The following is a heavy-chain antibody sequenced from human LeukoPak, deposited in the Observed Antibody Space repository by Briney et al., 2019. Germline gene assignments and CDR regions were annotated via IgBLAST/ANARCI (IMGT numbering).Heavy chain of an antibody. D-gene: IGHD3-3*01. V-gene: IGHV1-18*01. CDR2: ISAYNGNT. J-gene: IGHJ5*02. CDR3: ARGQTYYDFWSDKLKNWFDP. CDR1: GYTFTSYG. Sequence: ASVKVSCKASGYTFTSYGISWVRQAPGQGLEWMGWISAYNGNTNYAQKFQGRVTMTRDTSISTAYMELSRLRSDDTAVYYCARGQTYYDFWSDKLKNWFDPWGQGTLVTVSS.